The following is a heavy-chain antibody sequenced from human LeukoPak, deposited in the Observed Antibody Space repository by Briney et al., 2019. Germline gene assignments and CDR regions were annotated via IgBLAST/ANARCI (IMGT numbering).Heavy chain of an antibody. Sequence: GSLRLSCAASGLTFSSYEMNWVRQAPGKGLEWVSYISSSGSTIYYADSVKGRFTISRDNAKNSLYLQMNSLRAEDTAVYYCARLSSSWSFGYWGQGTLVTVSS. CDR3: ARLSSSWSFGY. CDR2: ISSSGSTI. CDR1: GLTFSSYE. J-gene: IGHJ4*02. V-gene: IGHV3-48*03. D-gene: IGHD6-13*01.